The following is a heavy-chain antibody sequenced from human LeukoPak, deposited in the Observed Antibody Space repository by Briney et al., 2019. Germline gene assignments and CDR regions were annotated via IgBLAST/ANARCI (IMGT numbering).Heavy chain of an antibody. Sequence: PGGSLRLSCAASGFTFSSYWMSWVRQAPGKGLEWVANIKQDGSEKYYVDAVKGRFTISRDNAKNSLYLQMNSLRAEDTAVYYCVRDRGGGHMDVWGKGTTVTISS. CDR1: GFTFSSYW. D-gene: IGHD2-15*01. J-gene: IGHJ6*03. V-gene: IGHV3-7*01. CDR3: VRDRGGGHMDV. CDR2: IKQDGSEK.